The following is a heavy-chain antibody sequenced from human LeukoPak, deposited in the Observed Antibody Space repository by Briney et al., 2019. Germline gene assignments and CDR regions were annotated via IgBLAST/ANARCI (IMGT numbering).Heavy chain of an antibody. J-gene: IGHJ5*02. Sequence: ASVKVSCKASGGTFSTYAISWVRQAHGQGLEWMGGIIPIFGTSNHAQKFQGRVTITADESTSTAYMELSSLRSEDTAVYYCARGSGTTGEVKFDPWGQGTLVTVSS. D-gene: IGHD3-10*01. V-gene: IGHV1-69*13. CDR1: GGTFSTYA. CDR3: ARGSGTTGEVKFDP. CDR2: IIPIFGTS.